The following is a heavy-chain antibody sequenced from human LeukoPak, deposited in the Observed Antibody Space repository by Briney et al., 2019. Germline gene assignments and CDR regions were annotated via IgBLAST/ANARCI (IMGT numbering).Heavy chain of an antibody. V-gene: IGHV1-18*01. J-gene: IGHJ4*02. CDR3: ARAIMGQWTPGFFDY. D-gene: IGHD6-19*01. Sequence: ASVKVSCKASGYTFTSYGISWVRQAPGQGLEWMGWISAYNGNTNYAQKLQGRVTMTTDTSTSTAYMELRSLRSDDTAVYYCARAIMGQWTPGFFDYWGQGTLVTVSS. CDR1: GYTFTSYG. CDR2: ISAYNGNT.